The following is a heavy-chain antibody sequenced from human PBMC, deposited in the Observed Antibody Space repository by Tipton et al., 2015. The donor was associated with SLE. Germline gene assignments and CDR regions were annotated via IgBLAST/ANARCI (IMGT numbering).Heavy chain of an antibody. CDR3: ARDRGYSYGRPYYGMDV. V-gene: IGHV4-34*01. J-gene: IGHJ6*02. CDR2: INHSGSI. CDR1: GGSFSGYY. D-gene: IGHD5-18*01. Sequence: TLSLTCAVYGGSFSGYYWSWIRQPPGKGLEWIGEINHSGSINYNPSLKSRVTISVDTSKNQFSLKLSSVTAADTAVYYCARDRGYSYGRPYYGMDVWGQGTTVTVSS.